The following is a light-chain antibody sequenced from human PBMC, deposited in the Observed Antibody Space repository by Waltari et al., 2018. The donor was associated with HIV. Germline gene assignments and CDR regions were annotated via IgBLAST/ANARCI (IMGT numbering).Light chain of an antibody. J-gene: IGLJ2*01. V-gene: IGLV2-8*01. CDR3: SSFADRDGFYVL. Sequence: SALTQPPSASGSPGQSVTLSCTGSNSDLGSYDYVSWYQLHPGKAPKLVISEVTKRPSGVSDRFSGSKSANTAFLTVSGLQAEDEADYYCSSFADRDGFYVLFGGGTRLTVL. CDR1: NSDLGSYDY. CDR2: EVT.